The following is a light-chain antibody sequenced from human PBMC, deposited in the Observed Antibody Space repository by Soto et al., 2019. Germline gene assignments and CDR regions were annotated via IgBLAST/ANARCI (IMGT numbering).Light chain of an antibody. CDR3: QQYNSWRPIT. CDR1: QSVSSN. Sequence: EIVMTQSPATLSLSPWEIATLSCRASQSVSSNLALYQQKPGQAPRLLIYGASTRATGIPARFSGSGSGTEFSLTISSLQSEDFAVYYCQQYNSWRPITFGGGTKVDIK. V-gene: IGKV3-15*01. J-gene: IGKJ4*01. CDR2: GAS.